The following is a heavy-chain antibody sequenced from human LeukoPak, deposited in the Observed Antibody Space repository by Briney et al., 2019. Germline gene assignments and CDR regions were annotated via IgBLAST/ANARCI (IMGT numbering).Heavy chain of an antibody. J-gene: IGHJ6*03. D-gene: IGHD2-2*01. CDR3: AKDQEGYCSSTSCPPHYYYYMDV. Sequence: PSETLSLTCAHPRGSLRSYNWSSIPHPPGKGLGRRWHIYYSGGTNYNPSLKSRVTISVDTSKNQFSLKLSSVTAAETAVYYCAKDQEGYCSSTSCPPHYYYYMDVWGKGTTVTVSS. V-gene: IGHV4-59*01. CDR1: RGSLRSYN. CDR2: IYYSGGT.